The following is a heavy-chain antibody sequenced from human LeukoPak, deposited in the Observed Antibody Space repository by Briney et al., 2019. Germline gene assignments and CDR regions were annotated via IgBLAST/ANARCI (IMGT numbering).Heavy chain of an antibody. D-gene: IGHD5-12*01. J-gene: IGHJ4*01. CDR2: ISVSARST. V-gene: IGHV3-23*01. CDR3: SIVATIASNY. Sequence: GGSLRLSCAASGFTFSSYAMSWIRQAPGKGREWVSAISVSARSTYYTDSVKGRFTISRDNSKNTLYLQMNSLRAEDTAVYYCSIVATIASNYWGAGTLVTVSS. CDR1: GFTFSSYA.